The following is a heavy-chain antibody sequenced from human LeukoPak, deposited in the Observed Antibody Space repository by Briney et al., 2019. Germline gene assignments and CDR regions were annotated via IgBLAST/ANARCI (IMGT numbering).Heavy chain of an antibody. V-gene: IGHV3-7*01. D-gene: IGHD3-22*01. CDR2: IKQDGSEK. Sequence: GGSLRLSCAASGFTFSSYWMSWVRQAPGKGLEWVANIKQDGSEKYYVDSVKGRFAISRDNAKNSLYLQMNSLRAEDTAVYYCASQPYYYDSSGYYPRRGFDYWGRGTLVTVSS. CDR3: ASQPYYYDSSGYYPRRGFDY. J-gene: IGHJ4*02. CDR1: GFTFSSYW.